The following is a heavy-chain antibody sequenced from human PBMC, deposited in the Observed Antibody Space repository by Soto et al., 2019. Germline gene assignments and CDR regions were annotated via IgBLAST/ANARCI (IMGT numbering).Heavy chain of an antibody. V-gene: IGHV3-33*01. CDR1: GFTFSSYG. Sequence: QVQLVESGGDVVQPGRSLRLSCAASGFTFSSYGMHWVRQAPGKGLEWVAVIWYDGRNTYYADSVKGRFTISRDNSKNTLYLQMNSLRAEDTAVYYCARTAYYYDSSGYYFDCWGQGTLVIVSS. J-gene: IGHJ4*02. D-gene: IGHD3-22*01. CDR3: ARTAYYYDSSGYYFDC. CDR2: IWYDGRNT.